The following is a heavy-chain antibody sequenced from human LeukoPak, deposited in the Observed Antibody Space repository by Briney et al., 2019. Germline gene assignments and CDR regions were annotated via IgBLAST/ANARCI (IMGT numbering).Heavy chain of an antibody. D-gene: IGHD5-18*01. J-gene: IGHJ4*02. CDR1: GFTFSSYS. CDR2: ISSSSSYI. V-gene: IGHV3-21*04. CDR3: ARVGISRDRYGLHWDY. Sequence: GGSLRLSCAASGFTFSSYSMNWVRQAPGKGLEWVSSISSSSSYIYYADSVKGRFTISRDNSKNTLYLEMNSLRAEDTAVYYCARVGISRDRYGLHWDYWGQGTLVTVSS.